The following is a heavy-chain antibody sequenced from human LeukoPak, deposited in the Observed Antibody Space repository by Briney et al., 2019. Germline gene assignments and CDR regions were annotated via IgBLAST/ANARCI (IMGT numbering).Heavy chain of an antibody. CDR2: IYYSGST. V-gene: IGHV4-39*07. J-gene: IGHJ4*02. D-gene: IGHD6-19*01. CDR1: GGSISSSSYY. CDR3: ARQSSGWYLFDY. Sequence: PSETLSLTCTVSGGSISSSSYYWGWIRQPPGKGLEWIGSIYYSGSTYYNPSLKSRVTMSVDTSKNQFSLKLSSVTAADTAVYYCARQSSGWYLFDYWGQGTLVTVSS.